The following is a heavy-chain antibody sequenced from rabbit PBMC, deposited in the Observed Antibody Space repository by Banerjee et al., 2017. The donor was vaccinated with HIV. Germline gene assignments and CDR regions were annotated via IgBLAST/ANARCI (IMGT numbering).Heavy chain of an antibody. J-gene: IGHJ4*01. Sequence: QSLEESGGDLVKPGTSLTLTCTASGFSFSSGYWICWVRQAPGKGLELIGCIYTGSGTTYYASWVNGRFTISRSTSPSTVDLKMTSLTAADTATYFCARGSDCTYGYTDCAFRLWGQGTLVPS. D-gene: IGHD6-1*01. CDR2: IYTGSGTT. CDR1: GFSFSSGYW. CDR3: ARGSDCTYGYTDCAFRL. V-gene: IGHV1S43*01.